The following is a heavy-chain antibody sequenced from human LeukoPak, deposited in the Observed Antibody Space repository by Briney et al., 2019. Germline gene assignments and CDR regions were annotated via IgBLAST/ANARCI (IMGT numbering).Heavy chain of an antibody. J-gene: IGHJ3*02. CDR3: ARGGTAVIAPYAFDI. V-gene: IGHV4-59*01. CDR1: GGSISSYY. D-gene: IGHD4-23*01. Sequence: SATLSLPCTVSGGSISSYYWSWIRQPPGKGLEWIGYIYYSGSTNCHPSVKSRVAMSVDTSKNQFSLKLSSLTAADTAVYYCARGGTAVIAPYAFDIWGQGTMVTVSS. CDR2: IYYSGST.